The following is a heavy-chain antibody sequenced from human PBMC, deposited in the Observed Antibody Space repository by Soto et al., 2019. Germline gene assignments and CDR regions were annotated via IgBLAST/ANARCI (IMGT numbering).Heavy chain of an antibody. CDR2: IKQDGGGE. D-gene: IGHD3-10*01. CDR1: GFTFSTYW. J-gene: IGHJ6*02. V-gene: IGHV3-7*01. Sequence: PGGSLRLSCAASGFTFSTYWMSWVRQAPGKGLEWVGNIKQDGGGENYVDSVKGRFTISRDNANHSLYLQMNSLRAEDTAVYYCARDRGPPRYLYYGMDVWGQGTTVTVSS. CDR3: ARDRGPPRYLYYGMDV.